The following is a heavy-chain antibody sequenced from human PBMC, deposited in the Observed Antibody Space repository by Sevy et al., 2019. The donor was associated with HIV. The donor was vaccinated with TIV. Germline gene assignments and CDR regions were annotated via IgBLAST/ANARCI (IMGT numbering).Heavy chain of an antibody. CDR3: VEGDYDCWGLERNSYLGLHV. CDR2: TNGRGSSP. V-gene: IGHV3-23*01. CDR1: GFTFSSYA. D-gene: IGHD3-3*01. J-gene: IGHJ6*02. Sequence: GGSLRLSCTASGFTFSSYAMTWVRQAPGKGLEWASVTNGRGSSPSYADSLKGRFTISRDNSKNTLYLQMDSLRGEATAVYYWVEGDYDCWGLERNSYLGLHVWGQGTTVTVSS.